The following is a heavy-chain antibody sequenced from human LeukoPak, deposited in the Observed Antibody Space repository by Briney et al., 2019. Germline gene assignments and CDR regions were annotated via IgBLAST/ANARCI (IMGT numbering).Heavy chain of an antibody. CDR1: GGSISSSNW. J-gene: IGHJ3*02. D-gene: IGHD5-18*01. Sequence: SETLSLTCAVSGGSISSSNWWSWVRQPPGKGLEWIGEIYHSGSTNYNPSLKSRVTISVDKSKNQFSLKLSSVTAADTAVYYCARGRSSYGSQLWFIFDAFDIWGQGTMVTVSS. CDR2: IYHSGST. CDR3: ARGRSSYGSQLWFIFDAFDI. V-gene: IGHV4-4*02.